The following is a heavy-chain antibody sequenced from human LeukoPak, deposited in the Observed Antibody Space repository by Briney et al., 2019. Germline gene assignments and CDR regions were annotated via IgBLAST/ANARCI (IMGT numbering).Heavy chain of an antibody. CDR1: GFTFSSYS. CDR3: ATEGSFDY. V-gene: IGHV3-30*03. CDR2: ITFDASNK. Sequence: GGSLRLSCAASGFTFSSYSMNWVRQAPGKGLEWAAVITFDASNKYYADSVKGRFTISRDNSKNTLYLQMNSLRAEDAAVYYCATEGSFDYWGQGTLVTVSS. J-gene: IGHJ4*02.